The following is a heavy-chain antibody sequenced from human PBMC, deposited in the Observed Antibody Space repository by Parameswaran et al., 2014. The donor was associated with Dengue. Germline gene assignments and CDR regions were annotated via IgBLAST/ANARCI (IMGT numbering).Heavy chain of an antibody. J-gene: IGHJ5*02. D-gene: IGHD5-24*01. CDR1: AISSA. CDR2: VYHSGST. V-gene: IGHV4-59*01. Sequence: AISSARWIRQPPGKGLEWLGYVYHSGSTNYNPSLKSRVTMSIDTSKNQFFLELSSLTAADTAVYYCARKVEMRDFDPWGQGTLVTVSS. CDR3: ARKVEMRDFDP.